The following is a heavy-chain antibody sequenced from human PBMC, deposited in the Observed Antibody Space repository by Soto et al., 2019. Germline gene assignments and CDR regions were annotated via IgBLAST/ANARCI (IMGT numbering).Heavy chain of an antibody. CDR3: ARGLYSSSCPDAY. CDR1: GGTFRRYP. CDR2: IIPVFDTA. J-gene: IGHJ4*01. Sequence: QVQLVQSGTEVKKPGSSVKVSCRTSGGTFRRYPITWVRQAPGQGLEWMGGIIPVFDTANYAQKFQGRLTITANEATSTGYMGVSSLSSEETAVYYCARGLYSSSCPDAYWGHGTLVTVSS. D-gene: IGHD6-13*01. V-gene: IGHV1-69*01.